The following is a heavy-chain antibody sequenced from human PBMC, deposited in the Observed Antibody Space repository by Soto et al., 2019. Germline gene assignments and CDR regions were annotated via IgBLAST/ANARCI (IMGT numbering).Heavy chain of an antibody. CDR3: ARTDITPRPNCFDP. J-gene: IGHJ5*02. D-gene: IGHD1-20*01. CDR2: TYYRSKWYN. Sequence: PTLSLPCASPGDSVSSNSAGWNWIRQSTSRGLQWLGMTYYRSKWYNDYAVAVKSRITINPDTSKNEFSLQLNSVTPEDTAVYYCARTDITPRPNCFDPWGQGTLVTVSS. CDR1: GDSVSSNSAG. V-gene: IGHV6-1*01.